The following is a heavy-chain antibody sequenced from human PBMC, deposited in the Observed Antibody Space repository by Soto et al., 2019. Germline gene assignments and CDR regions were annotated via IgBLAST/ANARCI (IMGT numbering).Heavy chain of an antibody. V-gene: IGHV1-69*12. CDR2: IMPVFATP. Sequence: QVQLVQSGAEVKKPGSSVKVSCKASGGTFSTSAISWVRQAPGQGLEWVGGIMPVFATPDYAQKFQGRVTISADEYTTTDYLELPSLRTDDTAVYYCARDKDRQQLGGNYYYILDVWGQGTAIIVSS. D-gene: IGHD3-3*02. CDR1: GGTFSTSA. CDR3: ARDKDRQQLGGNYYYILDV. J-gene: IGHJ6*02.